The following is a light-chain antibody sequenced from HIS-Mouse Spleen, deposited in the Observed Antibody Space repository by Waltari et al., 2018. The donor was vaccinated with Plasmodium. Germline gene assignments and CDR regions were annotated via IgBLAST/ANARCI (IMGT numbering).Light chain of an antibody. Sequence: QSALTQPASVSGSPGQSITISCTGTSSDVGSYNLVSWYQQHPGKAPKLMIYEGSKRPSGVSNRFSVSKSGHTASLTISGLQAEDEADYYCCSYAGSSTYVVFGGGTKLTVL. CDR2: EGS. V-gene: IGLV2-23*01. CDR3: CSYAGSSTYVV. CDR1: SSDVGSYNL. J-gene: IGLJ2*01.